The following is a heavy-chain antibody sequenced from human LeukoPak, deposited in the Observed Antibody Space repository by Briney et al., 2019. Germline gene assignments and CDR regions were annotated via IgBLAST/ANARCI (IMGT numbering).Heavy chain of an antibody. V-gene: IGHV1-69*01. Sequence: ASVKVSCKASGGTFSSYAISWVRQAPGQGLEWMGGIIPIVGAANYAQKFQGRVTITADESTSTAYMELSSLRSEDTAVYYCAREVGYYDSSGTEVDAFDIWGQGTMVTVSS. D-gene: IGHD3-22*01. J-gene: IGHJ3*02. CDR3: AREVGYYDSSGTEVDAFDI. CDR2: IIPIVGAA. CDR1: GGTFSSYA.